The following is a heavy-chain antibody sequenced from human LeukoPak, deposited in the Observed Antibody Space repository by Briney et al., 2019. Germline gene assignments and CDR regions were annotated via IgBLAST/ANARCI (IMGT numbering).Heavy chain of an antibody. V-gene: IGHV3-21*01. J-gene: IGHJ4*02. Sequence: PGGSLRLSCAASGFTFSSYSMNWVRQAPGRGLEWVSSISSSSSYIYYADSVKGRFTISRDNAKNSLYLQMNSLRAEDTAVYYCARDLIRDSSSWYSSQLYGLTYEFDYWGQGTLVTVSS. CDR1: GFTFSSYS. CDR3: ARDLIRDSSSWYSSQLYGLTYEFDY. CDR2: ISSSSSYI. D-gene: IGHD6-13*01.